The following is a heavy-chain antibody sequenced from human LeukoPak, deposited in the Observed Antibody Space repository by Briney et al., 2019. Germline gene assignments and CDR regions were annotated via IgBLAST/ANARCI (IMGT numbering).Heavy chain of an antibody. D-gene: IGHD7-27*01. CDR2: IYYSGST. J-gene: IGHJ2*01. Sequence: SETLSLTCTVSGGSISSSSYYWGWIRQPPGKGLEWIGSIYYSGSTYYNPSLKSRVTISVDTSKNQFSLKLSSVTAADTAVYYCARQAWGSSWYFDLWGRGTLVTVSS. CDR3: ARQAWGSSWYFDL. CDR1: GGSISSSSYY. V-gene: IGHV4-39*01.